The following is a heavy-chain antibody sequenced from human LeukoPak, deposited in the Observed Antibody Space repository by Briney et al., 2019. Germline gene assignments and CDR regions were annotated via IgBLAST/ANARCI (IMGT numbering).Heavy chain of an antibody. CDR2: ISPNSGGT. CDR3: ARESQLERRSDY. Sequence: ASVKVSCKASGYTFTGYYMHWVRQAPGQGLEWMGWISPNSGGTNYAQKFQGRVTMTRDTSISTAYMELSRLRSDDTAVYYCARESQLERRSDYWGQGTLVTVSS. J-gene: IGHJ4*02. CDR1: GYTFTGYY. D-gene: IGHD1-1*01. V-gene: IGHV1-2*02.